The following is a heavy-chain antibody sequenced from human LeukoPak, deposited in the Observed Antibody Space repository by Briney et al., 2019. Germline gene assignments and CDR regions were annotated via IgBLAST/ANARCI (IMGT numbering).Heavy chain of an antibody. D-gene: IGHD6-19*01. J-gene: IGHJ4*02. CDR3: AGLYYHSSGWIDF. V-gene: IGHV4-59*11. Sequence: SETLSLTCAVSGGSISSHCWTWIRQPPGKGLDWIAYMCNDGTTDSNPSLKSRLTMSLDTSKNQFFLDLRSVTAADTAVYYCAGLYYHSSGWIDFWGQGTLVTVSS. CDR1: GGSISSHC. CDR2: MCNDGTT.